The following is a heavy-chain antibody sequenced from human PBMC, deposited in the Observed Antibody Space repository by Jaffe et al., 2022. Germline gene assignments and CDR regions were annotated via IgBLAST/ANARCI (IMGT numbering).Heavy chain of an antibody. CDR1: GFTFSNAW. CDR2: IKSKTDGGTT. Sequence: EVQLVESGGGLVKPGGSLRLSCAASGFTFSNAWMSWVRQAPGKGLEWVGRIKSKTDGGTTDYAAPVKGRFTISRDDSKNTLYLQMNSLKTEDTAVYYCTTDRGELELLDAFDIWGQGTMVTVSS. D-gene: IGHD1-7*01. J-gene: IGHJ3*02. V-gene: IGHV3-15*01. CDR3: TTDRGELELLDAFDI.